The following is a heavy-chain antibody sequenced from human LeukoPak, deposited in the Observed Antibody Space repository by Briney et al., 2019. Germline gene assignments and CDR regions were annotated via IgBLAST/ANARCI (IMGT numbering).Heavy chain of an antibody. D-gene: IGHD3-22*01. Sequence: PGGSLRLSCAASGFTFSSYAMSWVRQAPGKGLEWVSAISGSGGSTYCADSVKGRFTISRDNSKNTLYLQMNSLRAEDTAVYYCAKGDSSGYYYVYFDYWGQGTLVTVSS. J-gene: IGHJ4*02. CDR3: AKGDSSGYYYVYFDY. V-gene: IGHV3-23*01. CDR2: ISGSGGST. CDR1: GFTFSSYA.